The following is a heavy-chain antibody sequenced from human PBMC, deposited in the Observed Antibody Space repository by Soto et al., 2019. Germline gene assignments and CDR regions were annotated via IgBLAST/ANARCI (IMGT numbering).Heavy chain of an antibody. Sequence: SETLSLTCSVSGGSISNYYWSWIRQPPGKGLEWIGCIYYSGSTNYNSSLKSRVTISVDTSKKSFSLNLSSVTAADTAMYYCARGYTALDYWGQGILVTVSS. J-gene: IGHJ4*02. CDR1: GGSISNYY. D-gene: IGHD5-12*01. CDR2: IYYSGST. CDR3: ARGYTALDY. V-gene: IGHV4-59*01.